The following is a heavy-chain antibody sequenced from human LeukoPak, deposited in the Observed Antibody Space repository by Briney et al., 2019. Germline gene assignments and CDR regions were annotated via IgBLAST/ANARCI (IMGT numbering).Heavy chain of an antibody. CDR3: ARSVLLWFGESQEDAFDI. J-gene: IGHJ3*02. CDR2: INTNTGNP. V-gene: IGHV7-4-1*02. CDR1: GYTFTSYP. Sequence: ASVKVSCKASGYTFTSYPMNWVRQAPGQGLEWMGWINTNTGNPTYPQGFTGRFVFSLDTSVSTAYLQISSLKAEDTAVYYCARSVLLWFGESQEDAFDIWGQGTMVTVSS. D-gene: IGHD3-10*01.